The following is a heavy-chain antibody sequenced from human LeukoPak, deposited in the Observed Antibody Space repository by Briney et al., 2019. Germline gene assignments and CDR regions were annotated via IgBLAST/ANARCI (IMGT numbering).Heavy chain of an antibody. CDR1: GYSISSGYY. V-gene: IGHV4-38-2*02. Sequence: SETLSLTCTVSGYSISSGYYWGWIRQPPGKGLEWIGSIYHSGSTYYNPSLKSRVTISVDTSKNQFSLKLSSVTAADTAVYYCARTRAAAGAFDYWGQGTLVTVSS. CDR3: ARTRAAAGAFDY. CDR2: IYHSGST. J-gene: IGHJ4*02. D-gene: IGHD6-13*01.